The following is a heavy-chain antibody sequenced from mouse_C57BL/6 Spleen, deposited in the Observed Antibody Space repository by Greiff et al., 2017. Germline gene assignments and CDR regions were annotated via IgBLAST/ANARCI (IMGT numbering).Heavy chain of an antibody. J-gene: IGHJ1*03. Sequence: QVQLQQPGTELVKPGASVKLSCKASGYTFTSYWMHWVKQRPGQGLEWIGNINPSNGGTNYNEKFKSKATLTVDKSSSTAYMQLSSLTSEDSAVYCGAREATVVATRYFEGWGTGATVTVSS. V-gene: IGHV1-53*01. CDR3: AREATVVATRYFEG. D-gene: IGHD1-1*01. CDR1: GYTFTSYW. CDR2: INPSNGGT.